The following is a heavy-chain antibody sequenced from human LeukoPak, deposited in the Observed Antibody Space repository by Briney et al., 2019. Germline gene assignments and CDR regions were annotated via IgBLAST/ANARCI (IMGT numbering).Heavy chain of an antibody. V-gene: IGHV3-74*01. D-gene: IGHD2-21*02. CDR1: GFTFSSYW. CDR3: ARVYCGGDCYSPYYYYGMDV. Sequence: PGGSLRLSCAASGFTFSSYWMHWVRQAPGKGLVWVSRINSDGSSTSYADSVKGRFTISRDNAKNTLYLQMNSLRAEDTAVYYCARVYCGGDCYSPYYYYGMDVWGQGTTVTVSS. CDR2: INSDGSST. J-gene: IGHJ6*02.